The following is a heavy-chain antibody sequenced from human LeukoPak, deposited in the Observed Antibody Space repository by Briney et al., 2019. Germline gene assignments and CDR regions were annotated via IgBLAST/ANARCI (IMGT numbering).Heavy chain of an antibody. CDR2: INHSGST. CDR1: GGSFSGYY. V-gene: IGHV4-34*01. J-gene: IGHJ5*02. Sequence: NPSETLSLTCAVYGGSFSGYYWSWIRQPPGKGLEWIGEINHSGSTNYNPSLKRRVTISVDTSKNQFSLKLSSVTAADTALYYCARDPQFVAARFNWFDPWGQGTLVTVSS. CDR3: ARDPQFVAARFNWFDP. D-gene: IGHD5-18*01.